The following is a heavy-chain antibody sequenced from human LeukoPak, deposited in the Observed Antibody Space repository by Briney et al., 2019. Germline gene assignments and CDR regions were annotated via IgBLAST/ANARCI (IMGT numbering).Heavy chain of an antibody. CDR2: ISSGSSYI. Sequence: GGSLRLSCAASGFTFSSYSMNWVRQAPGKGLEWVASISSGSSYIYYADSVKGRFTISRDNAKNSLYLQMNSLRAEDTAVYYCASLVFYDILTGPDYWGQGTLVTVSS. J-gene: IGHJ4*02. CDR1: GFTFSSYS. CDR3: ASLVFYDILTGPDY. V-gene: IGHV3-21*01. D-gene: IGHD3-9*01.